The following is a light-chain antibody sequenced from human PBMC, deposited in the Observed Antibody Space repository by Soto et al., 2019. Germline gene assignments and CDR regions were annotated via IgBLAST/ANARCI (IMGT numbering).Light chain of an antibody. Sequence: EIVMTQSPATLSVSPGERATLSCRASQSVSSNLAWYQQKPGQTPRLLIYGASSRATGIPDRFSGSGSGTDFTLTITRLEPEDFAVYYCQLYGSSPIFTFGPGTKVDIK. CDR1: QSVSSN. V-gene: IGKV3-20*01. CDR2: GAS. J-gene: IGKJ3*01. CDR3: QLYGSSPIFT.